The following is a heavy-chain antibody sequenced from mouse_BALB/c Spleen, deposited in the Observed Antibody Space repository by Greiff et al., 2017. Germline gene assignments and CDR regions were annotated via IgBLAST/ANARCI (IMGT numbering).Heavy chain of an antibody. CDR1: GYTFTSYW. D-gene: IGHD3-2*01. Sequence: QVQLQQPGAELVKPGASVKLSCKASGYTFTSYWMHWVKQRPGQGLEWIGEINPSNGRTNYNEKFKSKATLTVDKSSSTAYMQLSSLTSEDSAVYYCARGDSSGYDYYAMDYWGQGTSVTVSS. V-gene: IGHV1S81*02. CDR3: ARGDSSGYDYYAMDY. CDR2: INPSNGRT. J-gene: IGHJ4*01.